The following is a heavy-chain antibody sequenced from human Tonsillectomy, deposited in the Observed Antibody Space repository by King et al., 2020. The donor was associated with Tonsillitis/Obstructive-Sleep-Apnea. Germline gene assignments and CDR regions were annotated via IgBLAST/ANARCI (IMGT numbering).Heavy chain of an antibody. J-gene: IGHJ6*03. D-gene: IGHD6-13*01. CDR2: IYPGKSDT. CDR3: ARKSGSSWFPNFYYMDF. CDR1: GYAFTTYW. V-gene: IGHV5-51*01. Sequence: QLVQSGAEVKKPGESLKISCKGSGYAFTTYWIGWVRQMPGKGLEWMAIIYPGKSDTRYSPSFEGQVTISADKSISTAYLKWSSLKASETAMNYCARKSGSSWFPNFYYMDFWGKGTTVTVSS.